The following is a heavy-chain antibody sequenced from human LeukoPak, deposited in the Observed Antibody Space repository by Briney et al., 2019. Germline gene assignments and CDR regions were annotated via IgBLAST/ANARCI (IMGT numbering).Heavy chain of an antibody. Sequence: SETLSLTCTVSGGSISNNNYYWGWVRQPPGKGLEWIGSIYYSGSTYYNPSLKNRVTISVDTSKNQFSLKLSSVTAADTAVYYCARQVTFGYAFAYYFDYWGQGSLVTVSS. J-gene: IGHJ4*02. CDR1: GGSISNNNYY. D-gene: IGHD5-18*01. V-gene: IGHV4-39*01. CDR3: ARQVTFGYAFAYYFDY. CDR2: IYYSGST.